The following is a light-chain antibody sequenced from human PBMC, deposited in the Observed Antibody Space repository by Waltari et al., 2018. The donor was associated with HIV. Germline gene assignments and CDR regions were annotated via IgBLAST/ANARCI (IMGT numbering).Light chain of an antibody. CDR3: QQYETYYT. CDR1: QNIGTS. J-gene: IGKJ2*01. CDR2: QAS. V-gene: IGKV1-5*03. Sequence: DIRMTQTPSTLSAAVRDTVTITCRASQNIGTSFAWYKQKSGKAPALLSYQASTLQNGVSSRFSGSGSGTEFTLTITSLQRDDFATYFCQQYETYYTFGQGSRLEMK.